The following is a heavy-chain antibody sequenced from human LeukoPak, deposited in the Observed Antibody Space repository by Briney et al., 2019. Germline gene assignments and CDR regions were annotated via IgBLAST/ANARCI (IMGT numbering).Heavy chain of an antibody. CDR3: ARHGGSASFDY. CDR1: GGSSSGYY. J-gene: IGHJ4*02. V-gene: IGHV4-59*08. Sequence: SETLSLTCTVSGGSSSGYYWSWIRQPPGKGLEWIGIIYNTGTTNYNPSLKSRVTISVDTSKSQFSLNLRSVTAADTAVYYCARHGGSASFDYWGLGTLVTVSS. CDR2: IYNTGTT. D-gene: IGHD3-10*01.